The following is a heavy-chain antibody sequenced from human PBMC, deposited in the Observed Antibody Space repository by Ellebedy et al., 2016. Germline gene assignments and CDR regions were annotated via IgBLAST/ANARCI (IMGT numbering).Heavy chain of an antibody. CDR1: GFTFSSYW. V-gene: IGHV3-7*01. D-gene: IGHD3-10*01. CDR2: IKQDGSEK. Sequence: GGSLRLSCAASGFTFSSYWMSWVRQAPGKGLEWVANIKQDGSEKNYVDSVKGRFTISRDNAKNSLYLQMNSLRAEETAVYYCASEYYGSGTYLNDYWGQGTLVTVSS. J-gene: IGHJ4*02. CDR3: ASEYYGSGTYLNDY.